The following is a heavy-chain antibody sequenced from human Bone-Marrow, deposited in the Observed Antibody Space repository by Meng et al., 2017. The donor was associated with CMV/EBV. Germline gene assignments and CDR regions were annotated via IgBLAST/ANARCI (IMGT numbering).Heavy chain of an antibody. CDR3: ARDHFWNYYYYGMDV. CDR1: GFTVSSNY. D-gene: IGHD3-3*02. CDR2: IYSGGST. Sequence: GGSLRLSCAASGFTVSSNYMSWVRQAPGKGLEWVSVIYSGGSTYYADSVKGRFTISRDNSKNTLYLQMNSLRAEDTAVYYCARDHFWNYYYYGMDVLGQGTTVTVSS. J-gene: IGHJ6*02. V-gene: IGHV3-53*01.